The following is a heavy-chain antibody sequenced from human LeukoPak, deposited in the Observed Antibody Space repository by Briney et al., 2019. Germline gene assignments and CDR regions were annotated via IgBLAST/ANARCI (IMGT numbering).Heavy chain of an antibody. Sequence: NPSGTLSLTCGVSGGSITTTNYWSWVRQSPGRGLEWIGEISLSGYTGFNPSLRGRVTMSLDGSENHLSLTLTSVTAADTAIYYCSRESGPYSPFGHWGQGILVTVTT. J-gene: IGHJ4*02. V-gene: IGHV4-4*02. CDR2: ISLSGYT. CDR3: SRESGPYSPFGH. CDR1: GGSITTTNY. D-gene: IGHD1-26*01.